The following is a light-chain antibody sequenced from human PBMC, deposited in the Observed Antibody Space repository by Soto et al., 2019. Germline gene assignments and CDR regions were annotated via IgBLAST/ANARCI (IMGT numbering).Light chain of an antibody. Sequence: QSVLTQPRSVSGSPGQSVTISCTRTSSDVGGYNYVSWYQQHPGKAPKLMIYDVSKRPSGVPDRFSGSKSGNTASLTISGLQAEDEADYYCCSYAGTYGVVFGGGTKPPS. CDR1: SSDVGGYNY. CDR3: CSYAGTYGVV. J-gene: IGLJ2*01. V-gene: IGLV2-11*01. CDR2: DVS.